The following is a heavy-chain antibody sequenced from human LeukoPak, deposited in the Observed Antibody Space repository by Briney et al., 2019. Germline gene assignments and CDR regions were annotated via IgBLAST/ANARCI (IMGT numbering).Heavy chain of an antibody. J-gene: IGHJ6*02. D-gene: IGHD1-26*01. V-gene: IGHV3-33*01. Sequence: SXRLSXXXXXXXXXXYGMHWVRQAPGKGLEWVAVIWYDGSNKYYADSVKGRFTISRDNSKNTLYLQMNSLRAEDTAVYYCARQYSGSYYHYYYGMDVWGQGTTVTVSS. CDR2: IWYDGSNK. CDR1: XXXXXXYG. CDR3: ARQYSGSYYHYYYGMDV.